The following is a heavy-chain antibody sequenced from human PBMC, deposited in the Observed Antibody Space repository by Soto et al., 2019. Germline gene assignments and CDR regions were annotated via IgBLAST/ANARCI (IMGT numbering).Heavy chain of an antibody. CDR1: GFTFDDYA. Sequence: GGSLRLSCAASGFTFDDYAMHWVRRVPGKGLECVSSISWNSNIIGYADSVKGRFTISRDNAKNSLYLQMNSLRPEDTALYYCAKGGPDGFCSGGRCYFDYWGQGTLVTVSS. CDR2: ISWNSNII. V-gene: IGHV3-9*01. D-gene: IGHD2-15*01. CDR3: AKGGPDGFCSGGRCYFDY. J-gene: IGHJ4*02.